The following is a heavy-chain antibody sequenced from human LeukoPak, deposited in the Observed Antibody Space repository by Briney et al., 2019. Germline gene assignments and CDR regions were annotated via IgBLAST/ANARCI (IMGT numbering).Heavy chain of an antibody. V-gene: IGHV3-23*01. CDR2: ISGSGGNT. D-gene: IGHD6-19*01. CDR3: ARGPRQWLVPRGAFDI. CDR1: GFTFSTDV. J-gene: IGHJ3*02. Sequence: GGSLRLSCAASGFTFSTDVMSWVRQAPGKGLECVSAISGSGGNTYYADSVKGRFTISRDNSKNTLYLQMNSLRAEDTAVYYCARGPRQWLVPRGAFDIWGQGTMVTVSS.